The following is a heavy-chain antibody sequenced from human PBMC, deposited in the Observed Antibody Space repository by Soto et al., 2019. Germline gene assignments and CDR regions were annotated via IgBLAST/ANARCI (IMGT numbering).Heavy chain of an antibody. V-gene: IGHV3-30-3*01. CDR1: GFTFSSYA. J-gene: IGHJ4*02. CDR3: AREDTITMIVVATPDY. Sequence: QVQLVESGGGVVQPGRSLRLSCAASGFTFSSYAMHWVRQAPGKGLEWVAVIAYDGSNKSYADSVKGRFTISRDNSRNTLYQQMNSLRAEDTAVYYCAREDTITMIVVATPDYWGQGTLVTVSA. CDR2: IAYDGSNK. D-gene: IGHD3-22*01.